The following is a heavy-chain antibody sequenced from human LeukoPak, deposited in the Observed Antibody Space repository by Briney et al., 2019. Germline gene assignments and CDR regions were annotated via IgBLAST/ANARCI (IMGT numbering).Heavy chain of an antibody. CDR1: GYTFTSYD. J-gene: IGHJ5*02. D-gene: IGHD3-10*01. V-gene: IGHV1-8*01. Sequence: ASVKVSCKAFGYTFTSYDINWVRQATGQGLEWMGWMNPNSGNTGYAQKFQGRVTMTRNTSISTAYMELSSLRSEDTAVYYCARGRSYYYGSGSYRGWFDPWGQGTLVTVSS. CDR3: ARGRSYYYGSGSYRGWFDP. CDR2: MNPNSGNT.